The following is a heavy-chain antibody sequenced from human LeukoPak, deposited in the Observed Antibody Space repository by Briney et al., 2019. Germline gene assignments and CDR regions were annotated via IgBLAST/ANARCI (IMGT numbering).Heavy chain of an antibody. V-gene: IGHV3-53*01. J-gene: IGHJ4*02. CDR2: IYSGGST. D-gene: IGHD6-25*01. CDR1: GFTVSSNY. Sequence: PGGSLRLSCAASGFTVSSNYMSWVRQAPGKGLEWVSVIYSGGSTYYADSVKGRFTISRDNSENALYLQMNSLRAEDTALYYCAKFFAPSGGNSGWPWVIDYWGQGTLVTVSS. CDR3: AKFFAPSGGNSGWPWVIDY.